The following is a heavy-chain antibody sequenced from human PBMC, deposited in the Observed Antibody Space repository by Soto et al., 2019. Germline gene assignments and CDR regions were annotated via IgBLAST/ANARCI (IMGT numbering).Heavy chain of an antibody. J-gene: IGHJ4*02. Sequence: ASVKVSCKASGYTFTSYGISWVRQAPGQGLEWMGWISAYNGNTNYAQKLQGRVTMTTDTSTSTAYMELRSLRSDDTAVYYCARDVPSHDYGDSNRNGGDDYWGQGTLVTVSS. D-gene: IGHD4-17*01. CDR2: ISAYNGNT. CDR3: ARDVPSHDYGDSNRNGGDDY. V-gene: IGHV1-18*01. CDR1: GYTFTSYG.